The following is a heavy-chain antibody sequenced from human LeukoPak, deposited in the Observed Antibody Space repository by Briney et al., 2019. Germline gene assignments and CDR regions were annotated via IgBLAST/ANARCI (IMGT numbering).Heavy chain of an antibody. D-gene: IGHD3-3*01. V-gene: IGHV4-39*07. CDR2: MYYRGST. CDR3: ARVFTMYAFDI. Sequence: SETLSLTCTVSGGSISSSSHYWGWIRQPPGKGLEWIGSMYYRGSTYHNPSLKSRVTISVDTSKNQFSLKLSSVTAADTAVYYCARVFTMYAFDIWGQGTMVTVSS. J-gene: IGHJ3*02. CDR1: GGSISSSSHY.